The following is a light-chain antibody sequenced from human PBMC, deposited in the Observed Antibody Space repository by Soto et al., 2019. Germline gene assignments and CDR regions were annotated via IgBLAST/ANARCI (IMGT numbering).Light chain of an antibody. CDR1: QSVSSSY. V-gene: IGKV3-20*01. J-gene: IGKJ1*01. Sequence: EIVLTQSPGTLSLSPGERATLSCRASQSVSSSYLAWYQQKPGQAPRLLIYGASSRATGIPDRFSGSGSGTDFTLTISRREPEDCAVYYCQQYGSSPGTFGRGTKVEIK. CDR3: QQYGSSPGT. CDR2: GAS.